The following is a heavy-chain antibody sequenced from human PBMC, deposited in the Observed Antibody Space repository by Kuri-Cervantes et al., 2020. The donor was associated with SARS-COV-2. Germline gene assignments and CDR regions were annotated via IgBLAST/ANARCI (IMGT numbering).Heavy chain of an antibody. CDR3: AKDPHYDFWSGYYFQH. CDR1: GFTFSSYS. J-gene: IGHJ1*01. V-gene: IGHV3-21*04. CDR2: ISSSSSCI. Sequence: GESLKISCAASGFTFSSYSMNWVRQAPGKGLEWVSSISSSSSCIYYADSVKGRFTISRDNSKNTLYLQMNSLRAEDTAVYYCAKDPHYDFWSGYYFQHWGQGTLVTVSS. D-gene: IGHD3-3*01.